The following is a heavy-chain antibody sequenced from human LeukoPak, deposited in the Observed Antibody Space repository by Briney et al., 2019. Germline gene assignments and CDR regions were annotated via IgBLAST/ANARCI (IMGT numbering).Heavy chain of an antibody. V-gene: IGHV1-69*04. Sequence: VKVSCKGSGGTXSSYAIRWVRQPPGQGLEWMGMIIPILGIANYAQKFQGRVTITADKSTSTAYMELSSLRSEDTAVYYCARAGLCSGGSCYEYYFDYWGQGTLVTVSS. CDR3: ARAGLCSGGSCYEYYFDY. CDR1: GGTXSSYA. D-gene: IGHD2-15*01. CDR2: IIPILGIA. J-gene: IGHJ4*02.